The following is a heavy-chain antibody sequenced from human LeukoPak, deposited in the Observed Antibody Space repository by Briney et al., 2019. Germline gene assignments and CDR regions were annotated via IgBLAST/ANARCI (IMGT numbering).Heavy chain of an antibody. CDR3: AKLLWFGEPWFDP. CDR1: GFTFNNYW. Sequence: GGSLRLSCAASGFTFNNYWMSWVRQAPGKGLEWVSAISGSGGSTYYADSVKGRFTISRDNSRNTLYLQMNSLRAEDTAVYYCAKLLWFGEPWFDPWGQGTLVTVSS. CDR2: ISGSGGST. V-gene: IGHV3-23*01. J-gene: IGHJ5*02. D-gene: IGHD3-10*01.